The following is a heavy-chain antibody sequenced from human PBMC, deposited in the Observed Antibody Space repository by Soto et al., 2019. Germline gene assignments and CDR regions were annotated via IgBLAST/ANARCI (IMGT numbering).Heavy chain of an antibody. V-gene: IGHV3-74*01. Sequence: EVQLVESGGGLVQPGGSLRLSCAGSGFAFSSSWMHWVRQDPGKGLVWVSRINFDGSSADYADSVKGRFTISRDNAKNTLYLEMNSLRAEDTAVYHCARGARGWYGFDYWGQGTLVTVSS. CDR2: INFDGSSA. J-gene: IGHJ4*02. CDR3: ARGARGWYGFDY. CDR1: GFAFSSSW. D-gene: IGHD6-19*01.